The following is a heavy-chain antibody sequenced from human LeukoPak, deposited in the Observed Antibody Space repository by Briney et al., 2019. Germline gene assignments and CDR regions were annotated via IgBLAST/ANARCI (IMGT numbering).Heavy chain of an antibody. CDR1: GFTFKDYG. CDR2: INWNGGGT. V-gene: IGHV3-20*04. CDR3: ARGGILTGYYKGLFDY. J-gene: IGHJ4*02. D-gene: IGHD3-9*01. Sequence: GGSLRLSCAATGFTFKDYGMHWVRQPPGKGLEWVSSINWNGGGTDYADSVKGRFTISRDNAKNSLYLQMNSLRAEDTAVYYCARGGILTGYYKGLFDYWGQGTLVTVSS.